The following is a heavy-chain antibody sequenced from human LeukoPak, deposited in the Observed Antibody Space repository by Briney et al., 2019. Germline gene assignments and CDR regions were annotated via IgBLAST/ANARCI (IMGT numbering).Heavy chain of an antibody. CDR3: ARHNWNHFDY. CDR2: ISGNSGTI. CDR1: GFSFSTYA. Sequence: GGSLRLSCAASGFSFSTYALNWVRRAPGQGLEWVSHISGNSGTIYYADSLKGRFTISRDNAKNSLYLQMNSLRAEDTAVYYCARHNWNHFDYWGQGTLVTVSS. D-gene: IGHD1-20*01. V-gene: IGHV3-48*01. J-gene: IGHJ4*02.